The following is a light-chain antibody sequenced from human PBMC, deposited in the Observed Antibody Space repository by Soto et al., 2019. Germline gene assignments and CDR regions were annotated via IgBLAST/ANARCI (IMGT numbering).Light chain of an antibody. CDR2: DAA. V-gene: IGKV3-11*01. J-gene: IGKJ1*01. CDR3: QQRSSWPWT. Sequence: EIVMTQSPATLSVSPGERATLSCRASQSVSSNLAWYQQKPGQAPRLLIYDAANRATGIPARIGGSGSGTDFTLTISSLEPEDFAVYYCQQRSSWPWTFGQGTKVDIK. CDR1: QSVSSN.